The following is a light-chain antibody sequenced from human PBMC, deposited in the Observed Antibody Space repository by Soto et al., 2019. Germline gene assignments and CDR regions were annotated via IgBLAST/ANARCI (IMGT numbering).Light chain of an antibody. CDR2: WAS. V-gene: IGKV4-1*01. Sequence: ILMTQSPAYLSVSLGAMTTSICMSSQRVIYSSNNKNYLAWYQQKPGQPPKLLIYWASTRESGVPDRFSGSGSGTDFTLTISSLQAEDVAVYYCQQYYSTPQTFGQGTKVDIK. CDR1: QRVIYSSNNKNY. J-gene: IGKJ1*01. CDR3: QQYYSTPQT.